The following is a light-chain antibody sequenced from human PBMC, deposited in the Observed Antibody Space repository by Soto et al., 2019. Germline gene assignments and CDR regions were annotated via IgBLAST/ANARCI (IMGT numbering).Light chain of an antibody. J-gene: IGKJ2*01. V-gene: IGKV3-20*01. CDR1: QSVSSNS. CDR3: QQYGSSHVT. Sequence: EIVLAQSPGTLSLSPGESATLSCRASQSVSSNSLAWYQQKPGQAPRLLIYDASRRATGIPDRFSAGGSGTDFTFTITRLEREDFAVYHCQQYGSSHVTFGQGTKVEIK. CDR2: DAS.